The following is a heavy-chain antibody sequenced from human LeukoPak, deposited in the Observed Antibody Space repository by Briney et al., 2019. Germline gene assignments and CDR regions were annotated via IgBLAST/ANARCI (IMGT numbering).Heavy chain of an antibody. V-gene: IGHV3-66*01. CDR1: GFTFSSYA. D-gene: IGHD5-24*01. Sequence: GGSLRLSCAASGFTFSSYAMSWVRQAPGMGLEWVSVIYSGGSTYYADSVKGRFTISRDNSKNTLYLQMNSLRAEDTAVYYCARIPRDGPIWGQGTMVTVSS. CDR3: ARIPRDGPI. J-gene: IGHJ3*02. CDR2: IYSGGST.